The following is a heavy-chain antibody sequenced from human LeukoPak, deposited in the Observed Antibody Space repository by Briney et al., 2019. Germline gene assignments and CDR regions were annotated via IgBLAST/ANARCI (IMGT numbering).Heavy chain of an antibody. Sequence: SETLSLTCAVYGGSFNGYYWSWIRQPPGKGLEWIGYIYYSGSTNYNPSLKSRVTISVDTSKNQFSLKLSSVTAADTAVYYCARVVGRAVRYYDFWSGRSAWGQGTLVTVSS. CDR2: IYYSGST. CDR3: ARVVGRAVRYYDFWSGRSA. J-gene: IGHJ5*02. D-gene: IGHD3-3*01. V-gene: IGHV4-59*01. CDR1: GGSFNGYY.